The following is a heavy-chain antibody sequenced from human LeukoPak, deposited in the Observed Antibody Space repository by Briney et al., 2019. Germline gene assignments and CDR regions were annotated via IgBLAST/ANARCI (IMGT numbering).Heavy chain of an antibody. J-gene: IGHJ3*02. D-gene: IGHD3-22*01. Sequence: PGGSLRLSCAASGFTFSSYAMSWVRQAPGKGLEWVSAISGSGGSTYYADSVKGRFTISRDNSKNTLYLQMNSLRAEDTALYHCAGVPYYYDSSGKMAFDIWGQGTMVTVSS. CDR1: GFTFSSYA. CDR2: ISGSGGST. CDR3: AGVPYYYDSSGKMAFDI. V-gene: IGHV3-23*01.